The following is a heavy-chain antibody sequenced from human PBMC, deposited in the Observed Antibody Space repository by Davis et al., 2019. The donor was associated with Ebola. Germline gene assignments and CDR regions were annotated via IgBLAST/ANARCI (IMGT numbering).Heavy chain of an antibody. Sequence: ASVKVSCKASGYTFAAHYIHWVRQAPGQGLEWMGRINPTFGGKIYAQKFQDRVTMTIDTSINTAYMELDRLRSDDTAVYYCARGHTYGRWDDWFDPWGQGTLVTVSS. D-gene: IGHD5-18*01. V-gene: IGHV1-2*06. CDR2: INPTFGGK. CDR3: ARGHTYGRWDDWFDP. CDR1: GYTFAAHY. J-gene: IGHJ5*02.